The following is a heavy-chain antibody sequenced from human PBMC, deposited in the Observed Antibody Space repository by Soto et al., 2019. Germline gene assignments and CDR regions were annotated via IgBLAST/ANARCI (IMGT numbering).Heavy chain of an antibody. CDR3: ARAKEGANCSSTSCYPRYYYYYGMDV. D-gene: IGHD2-2*01. J-gene: IGHJ6*02. CDR1: GGTFSSYA. V-gene: IGHV1-69*13. Sequence: SVKVSCKASGGTFSSYAISWVRQAPGQGLEWMGGIIPIFGTANYAQKFQGRVTITADESTSTAYMELSSLRSEDTAVYYCARAKEGANCSSTSCYPRYYYYYGMDVWGQGTTVTVS. CDR2: IIPIFGTA.